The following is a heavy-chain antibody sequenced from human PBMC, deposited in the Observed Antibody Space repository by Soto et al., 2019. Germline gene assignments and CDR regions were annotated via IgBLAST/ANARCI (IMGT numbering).Heavy chain of an antibody. J-gene: IGHJ4*02. Sequence: EVQLVESGGGLVQPGRSLRLSCAAYGFTFDDYAMHWVRQAPGKGLEWVSGIRWNSGSIGYADSVKGRFTISRDNAKNSLYLQMNSLRAEDTALFYCAITAIKTYYDILTVYSPRRFDYWGQGTLVTVSS. CDR1: GFTFDDYA. CDR3: AITAIKTYYDILTVYSPRRFDY. CDR2: IRWNSGSI. V-gene: IGHV3-9*01. D-gene: IGHD3-9*01.